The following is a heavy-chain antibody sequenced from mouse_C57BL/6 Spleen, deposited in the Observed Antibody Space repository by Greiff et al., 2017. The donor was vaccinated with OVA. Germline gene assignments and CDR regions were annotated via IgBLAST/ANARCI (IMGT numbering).Heavy chain of an antibody. Sequence: QVQLQQPGAELVKPGASVKLSCKASGYTFTSYWMQWVKQRPGQGLEWIGEIDPSDSYTNYNQKFKGKATLTVDTSSSTAYMQLSSLTSEDSAVYYCARKVVASSYWYFDVWGTGTTVTVSS. J-gene: IGHJ1*03. CDR3: ARKVVASSYWYFDV. CDR1: GYTFTSYW. D-gene: IGHD1-1*01. CDR2: IDPSDSYT. V-gene: IGHV1-50*01.